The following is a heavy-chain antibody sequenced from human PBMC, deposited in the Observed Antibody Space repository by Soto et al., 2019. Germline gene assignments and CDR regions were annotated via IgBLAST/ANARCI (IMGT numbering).Heavy chain of an antibody. CDR1: GLTFSSYG. D-gene: IGHD6-13*01. Sequence: AGGSLRHSCAASGLTFSSYGMHWVRQAPGKGLEWVEVIWYDGSNKYYADSVKGRFTISRDNSKNTLYLQMNSLRAEDTAVYYCARDPAAGNHAIDYWGQGTLVTVSS. CDR3: ARDPAAGNHAIDY. CDR2: IWYDGSNK. J-gene: IGHJ4*02. V-gene: IGHV3-33*01.